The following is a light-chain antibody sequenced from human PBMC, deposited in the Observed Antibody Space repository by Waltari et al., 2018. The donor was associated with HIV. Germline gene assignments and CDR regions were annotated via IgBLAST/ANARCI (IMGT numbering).Light chain of an antibody. V-gene: IGLV8-61*01. CDR3: VLYMGSGVWV. Sequence: QTVVTQETSFSVSPGGTVTLTCGLSSGSVSTNSYPSWYQQTPGQAPRTRIYSTNTRSSGVPDRFSGSILGNKAALTITGAQADDESDYYCVLYMGSGVWVFGGGTKLTVL. J-gene: IGLJ3*02. CDR1: SGSVSTNSY. CDR2: STN.